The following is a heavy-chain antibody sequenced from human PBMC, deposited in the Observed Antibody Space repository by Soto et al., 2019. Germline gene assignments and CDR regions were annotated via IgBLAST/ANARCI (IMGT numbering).Heavy chain of an antibody. V-gene: IGHV1-18*01. Sequence: QGHLVQSGAEVKKPGTSVKVSCKASGYTFTRYGISWVRQAPGQGLEWMGWISGYNGDTNYAQNLQGRVTMTIDTSTSTAYMELRSLTSDATAVYYCAKNGPPPYYCYGLDVWGKGTKVTVSS. CDR1: GYTFTRYG. CDR2: ISGYNGDT. CDR3: AKNGPPPYYCYGLDV. D-gene: IGHD2-8*01. J-gene: IGHJ6*04.